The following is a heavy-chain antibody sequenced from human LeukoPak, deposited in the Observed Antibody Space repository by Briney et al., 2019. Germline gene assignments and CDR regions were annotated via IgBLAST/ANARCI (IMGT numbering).Heavy chain of an antibody. D-gene: IGHD5-12*01. V-gene: IGHV1-2*02. CDR3: ARELRDLVATTSYYGMDV. Sequence: ASVKVSSKASGYTFSGYYMHWVRQAPGQGLEWMGWINPNSGGTNYAQKFQGRVTMTRDTSISTAYMELSRLRSDDTAVYYCARELRDLVATTSYYGMDVWGQGTTVTVSS. CDR2: INPNSGGT. J-gene: IGHJ6*02. CDR1: GYTFSGYY.